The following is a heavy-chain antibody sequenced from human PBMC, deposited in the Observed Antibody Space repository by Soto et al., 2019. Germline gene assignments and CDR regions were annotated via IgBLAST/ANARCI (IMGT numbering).Heavy chain of an antibody. J-gene: IGHJ3*02. CDR2: TYYRSKWYN. CDR1: GDSVSSNSAA. Sequence: SQTLSLTCAISGDSVSSNSAAWNWIRQSPSRGLERLGRTYYRSKWYNDYAISVKSRITINPDTSKNQFSLQLNSVTPEDTAVYYCATARVDIVANDSFVIWCPGTMLTVS. D-gene: IGHD5-12*01. V-gene: IGHV6-1*01. CDR3: ATARVDIVANDSFVI.